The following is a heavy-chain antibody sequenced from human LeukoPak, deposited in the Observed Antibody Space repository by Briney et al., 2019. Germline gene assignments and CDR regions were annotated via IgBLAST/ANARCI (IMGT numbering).Heavy chain of an antibody. CDR2: ISHSGAYK. D-gene: IGHD2-15*01. CDR1: GFTFNDYP. CDR3: VRETLVVAWLFDY. Sequence: GGSLRLSCASSGFTFNDYPINWVRQAPGQGLEWVSSISHSGAYKYYADSVKGRFTISRDNAKNSVYLQMDSLRAEDTAVYYCVRETLVVAWLFDYWGQGTLVTVSS. J-gene: IGHJ4*02. V-gene: IGHV3-21*06.